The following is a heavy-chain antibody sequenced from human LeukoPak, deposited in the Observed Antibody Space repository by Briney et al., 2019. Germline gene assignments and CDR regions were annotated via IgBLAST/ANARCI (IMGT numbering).Heavy chain of an antibody. J-gene: IGHJ4*02. CDR1: GGTFSSYA. CDR2: IIPIFGTA. Sequence: ASVKVSCKASGGTFSSYAISWVRQAPGQGLEWMGGIIPIFGTANYAQKFQGRVTITADKSTSTTYMELSSLRSEDTAVYYCARSYSYGSRPFFDYWGQGTLVTVSS. D-gene: IGHD5-18*01. CDR3: ARSYSYGSRPFFDY. V-gene: IGHV1-69*06.